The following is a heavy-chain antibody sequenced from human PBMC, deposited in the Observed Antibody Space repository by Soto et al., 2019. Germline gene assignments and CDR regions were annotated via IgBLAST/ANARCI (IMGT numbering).Heavy chain of an antibody. CDR2: VYYSGSS. CDR1: GDSIGGGASF. Sequence: PSETLSLTCTVSGDSIGGGASFWSWIRQPPGKGLEWIANVYYSGSSYYNPSLKSRLTISVDTTKNQFSLQLKSMTAADTAVYYCAKLSCTSSTCYFPGWFDPWGQGNMVTVSS. D-gene: IGHD2-2*01. CDR3: AKLSCTSSTCYFPGWFDP. J-gene: IGHJ5*02. V-gene: IGHV4-31*03.